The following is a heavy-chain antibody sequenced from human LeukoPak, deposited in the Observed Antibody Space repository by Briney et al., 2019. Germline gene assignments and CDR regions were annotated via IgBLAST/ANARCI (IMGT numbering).Heavy chain of an antibody. V-gene: IGHV1-69*04. Sequence: TVKVSCKASGGTSNSHAISWVRQAPGQGLEWMGRIIPNLGTTNRAQNFQDRVTLTADKSTNTAYMELTSLTSDDTAVYYCATTNDGGGYQWGDFFDFWGQGTLVTVSS. CDR2: IIPNLGTT. J-gene: IGHJ4*02. CDR3: ATTNDGGGYQWGDFFDF. D-gene: IGHD3-22*01. CDR1: GGTSNSHA.